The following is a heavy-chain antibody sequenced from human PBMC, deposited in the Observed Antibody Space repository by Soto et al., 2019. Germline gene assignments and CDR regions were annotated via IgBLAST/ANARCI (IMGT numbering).Heavy chain of an antibody. CDR3: ASNIGQLGAYGMDV. CDR1: GYTFTSYD. J-gene: IGHJ6*02. V-gene: IGHV1-8*01. Sequence: ASVKVSCKASGYTFTSYDINWVRQATGQGLEWMGWMNPNSGNTGYAQKFQGRVTMTRNTSISTAYMELSSLRSEDTAVYYGASNIGQLGAYGMDVWGQGTTVTVSS. D-gene: IGHD6-6*01. CDR2: MNPNSGNT.